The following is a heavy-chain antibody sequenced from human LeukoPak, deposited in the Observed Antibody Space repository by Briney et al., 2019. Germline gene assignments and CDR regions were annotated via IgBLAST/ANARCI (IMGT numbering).Heavy chain of an antibody. D-gene: IGHD3-22*01. CDR3: ARDGYYDSSGYPLGAFDI. V-gene: IGHV3-53*01. CDR1: GFTVSSNY. Sequence: GGSLRLSCAASGFTVSSNYMSWVRQAPGKRLEWVSVIYSGGSTYYADSVKGRFTISRDNSKNTLYLQMNSLRAEDTAVYYCARDGYYDSSGYPLGAFDIWGQGTMVTVSS. J-gene: IGHJ3*02. CDR2: IYSGGST.